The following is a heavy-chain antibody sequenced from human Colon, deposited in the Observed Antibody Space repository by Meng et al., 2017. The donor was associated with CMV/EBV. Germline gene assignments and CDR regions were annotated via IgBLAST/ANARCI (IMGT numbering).Heavy chain of an antibody. D-gene: IGHD3-22*01. CDR3: ARDFYYDTSGFPSDY. CDR2: INPSSGAT. CDR1: GYTFTNYY. Sequence: ASVKVSCKGSGYTFTNYYMHWVRQAPGQGLEWMGIINPSSGATNFAQKFQGRVTMTRDTSISTAYMDLSSLGSDDTAFYYCARDFYYDTSGFPSDYWGQGTLVTVSS. J-gene: IGHJ4*02. V-gene: IGHV1-2*02.